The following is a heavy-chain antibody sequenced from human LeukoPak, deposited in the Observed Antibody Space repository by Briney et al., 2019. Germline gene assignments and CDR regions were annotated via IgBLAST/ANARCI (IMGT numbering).Heavy chain of an antibody. Sequence: SSETLSLTCDVSGGSIDSTNWWNWVRQPPGKGLEGIGEIHHDGRINYNPSLKSRVTLSVDRSKNQFSLRLNSVTAADTAMYYCARSHDHLWGNYPDYWGQGTLVTVSS. CDR1: GGSIDSTNW. CDR3: ARSHDHLWGNYPDY. V-gene: IGHV4/OR15-8*01. J-gene: IGHJ4*02. D-gene: IGHD3-16*02. CDR2: IHHDGRI.